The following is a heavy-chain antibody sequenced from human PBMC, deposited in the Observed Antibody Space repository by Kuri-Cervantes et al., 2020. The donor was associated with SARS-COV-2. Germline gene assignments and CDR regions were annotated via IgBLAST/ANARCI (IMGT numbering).Heavy chain of an antibody. CDR2: IINSDGTT. V-gene: IGHV3-53*01. Sequence: GGSLRLSCAASGFTVSTNFMSWVRQAPGEGLEWVSVIINSDGTTYYADSVRGRFTISRDNSKNMVYLQMNSLRAEDTAVYYCARRVGGGHYFDDWGQGTLVTVSS. CDR3: ARRVGGGHYFDD. J-gene: IGHJ4*02. CDR1: GFTVSTNF.